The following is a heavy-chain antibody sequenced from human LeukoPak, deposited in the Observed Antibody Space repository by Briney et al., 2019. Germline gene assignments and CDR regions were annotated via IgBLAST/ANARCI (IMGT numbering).Heavy chain of an antibody. Sequence: ASVKVSCKPSGYIFAHNGISWVRQAPGQGPEWMGWISAYNGDTNYAQNFQGRVTMTRDTSTSTVYMKLRSLRSDDTAVYYCARGGPYFDYWGQGTLVTVSS. V-gene: IGHV1-18*01. CDR3: ARGGPYFDY. CDR1: GYIFAHNG. CDR2: ISAYNGDT. J-gene: IGHJ4*02.